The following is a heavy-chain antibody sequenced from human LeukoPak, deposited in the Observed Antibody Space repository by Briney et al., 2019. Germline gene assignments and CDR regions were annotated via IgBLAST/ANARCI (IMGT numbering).Heavy chain of an antibody. V-gene: IGHV1-46*01. J-gene: IGHJ4*02. Sequence: ASVKVSCKASGYTFTSCYMHWVRQAPGQGLEWMGIINPSGGSTSYAQKFQGRVTMTRDTSTSTVYMELSSLRSEDTAVDYCARARRRGSSRAGLDYWGQGPLVTVSS. CDR3: ARARRRGSSRAGLDY. D-gene: IGHD1-26*01. CDR2: INPSGGST. CDR1: GYTFTSCY.